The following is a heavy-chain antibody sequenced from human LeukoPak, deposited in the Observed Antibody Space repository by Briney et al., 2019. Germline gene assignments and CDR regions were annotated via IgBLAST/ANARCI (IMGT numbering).Heavy chain of an antibody. CDR1: GGSFSGYY. CDR3: ARGKSGGYPLDY. CDR2: INHSGST. D-gene: IGHD1-26*01. J-gene: IGHJ4*02. Sequence: SETLSLTCAVYGGSFSGYYWSWIRQPPGKGLEWIGEINHSGSTNYNPSLKSRVTISVDTSKNQFTLKLSSVTAADTAVYYCARGKSGGYPLDYWGQGTLVTVSS. V-gene: IGHV4-34*01.